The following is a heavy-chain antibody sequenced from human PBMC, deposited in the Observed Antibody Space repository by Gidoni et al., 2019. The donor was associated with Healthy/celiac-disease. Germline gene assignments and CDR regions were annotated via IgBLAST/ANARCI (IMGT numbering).Heavy chain of an antibody. CDR1: GFTSSDYY. J-gene: IGHJ2*01. V-gene: IGHV3-11*01. CDR2: ISSSGSNI. Sequence: QVQLVEYGGGLVKPGGPLRLSCAASGFTSSDYYMNWIRQAPGKGQGGVSYISSSGSNIYYADSVKGRFTISRDNAKNSLYLQINRLRAEDTAVYYCARSRWILTGYPDWYFDLWGRGTLVTVSS. CDR3: ARSRWILTGYPDWYFDL. D-gene: IGHD3-9*01.